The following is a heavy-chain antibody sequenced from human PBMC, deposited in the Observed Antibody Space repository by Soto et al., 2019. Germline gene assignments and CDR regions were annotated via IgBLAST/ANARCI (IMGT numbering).Heavy chain of an antibody. Sequence: ASVKVSCKASGYIFTSYDINWVRQATGQGLEWMGWMNPESGNIGYAQKFQGRVTMTRDTSISTAFMDLISLRSDDTAVYYCARFVRHQLPTIDFWGQGTLVTVSS. J-gene: IGHJ4*02. CDR2: MNPESGNI. CDR1: GYIFTSYD. CDR3: ARFVRHQLPTIDF. D-gene: IGHD2-2*01. V-gene: IGHV1-8*01.